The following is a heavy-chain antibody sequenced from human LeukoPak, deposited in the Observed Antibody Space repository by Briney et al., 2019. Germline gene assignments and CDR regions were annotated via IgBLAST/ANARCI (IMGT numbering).Heavy chain of an antibody. J-gene: IGHJ5*02. CDR2: IYYSGRT. Sequence: SETLSLTCTVSGGSISSYYWSWLRQPPGKGLEWIGYIYYSGRTNYNPSLKSRVTISVDTSKNQFSLKLSSVTAADTAVYYCARIAGDYYDSSGYYPNWFDPWGQGTLVTVSS. CDR1: GGSISSYY. V-gene: IGHV4-59*01. D-gene: IGHD3-22*01. CDR3: ARIAGDYYDSSGYYPNWFDP.